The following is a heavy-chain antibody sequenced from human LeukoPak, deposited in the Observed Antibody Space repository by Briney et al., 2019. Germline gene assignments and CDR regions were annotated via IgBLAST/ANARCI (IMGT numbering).Heavy chain of an antibody. CDR3: ARVGAHDGGY. V-gene: IGHV1-69*02. J-gene: IGHJ4*02. CDR2: FIPMFGIP. D-gene: IGHD3-10*01. CDR1: GGSFSNYI. Sequence: SVKVSCKAAGGSFSNYIINWVRRAPGQGLEWMGRFIPMFGIPHYAQKFQGRVTITADKSTTTAYMELSSLRSEDTAIYYCARVGAHDGGYWGQGTLVTVSS.